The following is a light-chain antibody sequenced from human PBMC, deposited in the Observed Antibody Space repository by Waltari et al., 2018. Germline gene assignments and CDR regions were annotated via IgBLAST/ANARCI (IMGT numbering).Light chain of an antibody. J-gene: IGKJ2*01. CDR3: QQSFNTPRT. CDR1: PCITRY. Sequence: DIQMTQSPSSLSASVGDRVTITCRARPCITRYLNWYQHKPGKAPKPLIYTTSTLQSDIPSRFNGSGSGTDFTLTISSLQPEDFATYYCQQSFNTPRTFGQGTKLEIK. CDR2: TTS. V-gene: IGKV1-39*01.